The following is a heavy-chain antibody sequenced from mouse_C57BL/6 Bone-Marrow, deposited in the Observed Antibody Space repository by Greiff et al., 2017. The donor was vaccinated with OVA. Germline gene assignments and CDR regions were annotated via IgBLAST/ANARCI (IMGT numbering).Heavy chain of an antibody. Sequence: QVQLQQSGAELVRPGTSVKMSCKASGYTFTNYWIGWAKQKPGHGLEGIGEIDTGGGYTTYNEKFKGKATLTADKCSSTAYMQFSSLTSEDSAIYYCAIYGSRFYAMDYWGQGTSVTVSS. CDR1: GYTFTNYW. D-gene: IGHD1-1*01. CDR3: AIYGSRFYAMDY. V-gene: IGHV1-63*01. CDR2: IDTGGGYT. J-gene: IGHJ4*01.